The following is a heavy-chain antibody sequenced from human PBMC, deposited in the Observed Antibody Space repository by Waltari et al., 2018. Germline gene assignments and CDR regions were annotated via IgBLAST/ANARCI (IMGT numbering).Heavy chain of an antibody. CDR3: ARGGVYGSGNNWFDL. V-gene: IGHV1-8*01. CDR1: GYRFPSHD. D-gene: IGHD3-10*01. Sequence: QVQLVQSGAEVRKPGASLKVSCKASGYRFPSHDINWVRQATGQGLEWMGWMNPDSGSTDYAREFKGRISMTRNTSISTAYMELSSLTFDDTAVYYCARGGVYGSGNNWFDLWGQGTQVTVSS. J-gene: IGHJ5*02. CDR2: MNPDSGST.